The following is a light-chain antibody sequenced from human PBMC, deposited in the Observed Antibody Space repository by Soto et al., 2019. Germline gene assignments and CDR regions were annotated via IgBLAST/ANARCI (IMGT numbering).Light chain of an antibody. Sequence: IVMTQSARSLPVPPGEAGPISCRSSQRLLRSNGYNYLDWYQQKPGQSPQLLIYLGSARASGVPDRFSGSGSGTDFTLKISRVEAEDAAVYYCMKALQIPITCGQGTRLEIK. V-gene: IGKV2-28*01. CDR2: LGS. CDR3: MKALQIPIT. CDR1: QRLLRSNGYNY. J-gene: IGKJ5*01.